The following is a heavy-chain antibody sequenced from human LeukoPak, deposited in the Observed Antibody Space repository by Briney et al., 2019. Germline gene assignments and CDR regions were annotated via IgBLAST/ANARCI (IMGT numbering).Heavy chain of an antibody. CDR3: ARGEYGSGTKYDY. J-gene: IGHJ4*02. CDR1: GFTFSSYS. D-gene: IGHD3-10*01. CDR2: ISSSSSTI. V-gene: IGHV3-48*01. Sequence: PGGSLRLSCAASGFTFSSYSMNWVRQAPGKGLERVSYISSSSSTIYYADSVKGRFTISRDNAKNSLYLQMNSLRAEDTAVYYCARGEYGSGTKYDYWGQGTLVTVSS.